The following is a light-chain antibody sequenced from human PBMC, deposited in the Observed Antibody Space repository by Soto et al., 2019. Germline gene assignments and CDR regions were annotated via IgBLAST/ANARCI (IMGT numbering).Light chain of an antibody. CDR2: GAS. V-gene: IGKV3-20*01. Sequence: EIVLTQSPGTLSLSQGERATLSCRASQTVSSSYLAWYQQKPGQAPRLLIYGASNRATGIPDRFGGSGSGADFTLTISRLEPEDFAVYYCQQYGSSPRTFGQGGMVDIK. CDR1: QTVSSSY. CDR3: QQYGSSPRT. J-gene: IGKJ1*01.